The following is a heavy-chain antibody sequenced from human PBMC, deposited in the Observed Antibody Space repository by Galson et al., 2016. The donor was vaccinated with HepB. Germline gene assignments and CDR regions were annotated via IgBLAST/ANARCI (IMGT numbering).Heavy chain of an antibody. Sequence: SLRLSCAASGFTFSSYGMHWVRQAPGRGLEWVTFIRYDGSNKYYADSVKGRFTISRDNSKNTLYLQMNSLRAEDTAVYYCAREGHYSAWFVIDYWGQGTLVTVSS. CDR3: AREGHYSAWFVIDY. CDR2: IRYDGSNK. J-gene: IGHJ4*02. V-gene: IGHV3-30*02. CDR1: GFTFSSYG. D-gene: IGHD6-19*01.